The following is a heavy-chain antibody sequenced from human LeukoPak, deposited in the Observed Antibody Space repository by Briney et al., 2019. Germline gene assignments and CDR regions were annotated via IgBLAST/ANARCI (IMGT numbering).Heavy chain of an antibody. CDR2: LYSDGNT. D-gene: IGHD2-15*01. V-gene: IGHV3-53*01. CDR1: GFTVITND. J-gene: IGHJ4*02. CDR3: ARGVEPLAATTLAY. Sequence: GGSLRLSCAASGFTVITNDMTWVRQAPGKGLEWVSVLYSDGNTKYADSVQGRFTISRDNSKNTLYLEMNSLSPDDTAVYYCARGVEPLAATTLAYWGQGTLVTVSS.